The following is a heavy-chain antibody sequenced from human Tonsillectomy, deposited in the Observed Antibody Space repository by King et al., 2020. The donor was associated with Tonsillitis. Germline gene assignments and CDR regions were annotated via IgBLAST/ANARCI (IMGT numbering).Heavy chain of an antibody. CDR2: INWNSGSI. CDR1: GFSFDDYA. CDR3: AKHSSSHYYDGSGYWNY. J-gene: IGHJ4*02. D-gene: IGHD3-22*01. V-gene: IGHV3-9*01. Sequence: VQLVQSGGGLVQPGRSLRLSCAASGFSFDDYAMHWVRQAPGKGLEWVSGINWNSGSIGYADSVKGRFTISRDNAKNSLFLQMNSLRAEDTALYYCAKHSSSHYYDGSGYWNYWGQGVLVTVSS.